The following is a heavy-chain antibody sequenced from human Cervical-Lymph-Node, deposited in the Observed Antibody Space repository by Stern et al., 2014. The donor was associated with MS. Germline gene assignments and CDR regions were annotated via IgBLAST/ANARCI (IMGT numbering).Heavy chain of an antibody. D-gene: IGHD4-23*01. V-gene: IGHV4-4*02. Sequence: QLQLQESGPGLVKPSGTLSLTCAVSGGSISSCNWWSWVRQPPAKGLECTGVICHSGSSIYNPAPKKRISISVNKSKNKSPLKLISGTAADTAVYYCARGPVTPHYYCGMDVWGQGTTVTVSS. J-gene: IGHJ6*02. CDR2: ICHSGSS. CDR3: ARGPVTPHYYCGMDV. CDR1: GGSISSCNW.